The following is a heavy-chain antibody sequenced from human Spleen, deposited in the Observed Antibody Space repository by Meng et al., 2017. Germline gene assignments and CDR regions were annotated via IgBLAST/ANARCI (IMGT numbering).Heavy chain of an antibody. D-gene: IGHD6-19*01. CDR1: GFTFDDYA. Sequence: GGSLRLSCAASGFTFDDYAMHWVRQAPGKGLEWVSSISWNSGSLDYADSVKGRFTISRDNAKNSLYLQMNSLRAEDTALYYCVKDPAAVPGFVFDYWGQGTLVTVSS. V-gene: IGHV3-9*01. J-gene: IGHJ4*02. CDR2: ISWNSGSL. CDR3: VKDPAAVPGFVFDY.